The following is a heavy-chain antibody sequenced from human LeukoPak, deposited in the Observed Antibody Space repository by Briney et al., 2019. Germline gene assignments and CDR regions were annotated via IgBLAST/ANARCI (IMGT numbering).Heavy chain of an antibody. CDR1: GFTFSSYG. J-gene: IGHJ4*02. CDR3: AKDGEYSSGWYGDY. V-gene: IGHV3-30*02. D-gene: IGHD6-19*01. Sequence: GGSLRLSCAASGFTFSSYGMHWVRQAPGKGLEWVAFIRYDGSNKYYADSVKGRFTISRDNSKNTLYLQMNSLRAEDTAVYYCAKDGEYSSGWYGDYWGQGTLVTVSS. CDR2: IRYDGSNK.